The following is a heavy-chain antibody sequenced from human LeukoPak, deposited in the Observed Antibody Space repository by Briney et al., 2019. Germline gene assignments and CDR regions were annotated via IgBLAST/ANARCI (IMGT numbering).Heavy chain of an antibody. J-gene: IGHJ3*02. D-gene: IGHD6-19*01. V-gene: IGHV4-59*01. Sequence: SETLSLTCAVSGGSISSYYWSWIRQPPGKGLEWIGYIYYSGSTNYNPSLKSRVTISVDTSKNQFSLKLSSVTAADTAVYYCAREYSSGWHDAFDIWGQGTMVTVSS. CDR1: GGSISSYY. CDR2: IYYSGST. CDR3: AREYSSGWHDAFDI.